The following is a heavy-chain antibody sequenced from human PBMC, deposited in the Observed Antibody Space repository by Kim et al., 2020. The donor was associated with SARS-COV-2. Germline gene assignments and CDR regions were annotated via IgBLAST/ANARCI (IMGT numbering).Heavy chain of an antibody. CDR2: IYYSGST. CDR3: ARRGGLVREYWYFDL. J-gene: IGHJ2*01. Sequence: SETLSLTCTVSGGSISSSSYYWGWIRQPPGKGLEWIGSIYYSGSTYYNPSLKSRVTISVDTSKNQFSLKLSSVTAADTAVYYCARRGGLVREYWYFDLWGRGTLVTVSS. CDR1: GGSISSSSYY. V-gene: IGHV4-39*01. D-gene: IGHD3-10*01.